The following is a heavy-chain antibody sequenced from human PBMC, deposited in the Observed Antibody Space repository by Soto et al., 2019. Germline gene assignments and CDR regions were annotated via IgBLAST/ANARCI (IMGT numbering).Heavy chain of an antibody. CDR2: IYYSGST. Sequence: QVQLQESGPGLVKPSETLSLTCTVSGGSISSYYWSWIRQPPGKGLEWIGYIYYSGSTNYNPSLKGRVTIPVDTPKNQFSLKLSSVTAAETAVYYFARRWGRSFDSWAQGTLVTVAS. CDR3: ARRWGRSFDS. D-gene: IGHD2-15*01. V-gene: IGHV4-59*08. CDR1: GGSISSYY. J-gene: IGHJ4*02.